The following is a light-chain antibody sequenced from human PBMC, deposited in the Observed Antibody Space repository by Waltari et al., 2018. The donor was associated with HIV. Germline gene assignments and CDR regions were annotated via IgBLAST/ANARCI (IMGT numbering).Light chain of an antibody. CDR1: KLGDKS. J-gene: IGLJ2*01. V-gene: IGLV3-1*01. Sequence: SYELTQPPSVSVSPGQTAIITCSAAKLGDKSASWYQQRPGQSPFLCTYNNVNRPQGIPERFSGSNSGNTATLTISGTQAMDESDYYCQAWDSHNVIFGGGTKLTVL. CDR3: QAWDSHNVI. CDR2: NNV.